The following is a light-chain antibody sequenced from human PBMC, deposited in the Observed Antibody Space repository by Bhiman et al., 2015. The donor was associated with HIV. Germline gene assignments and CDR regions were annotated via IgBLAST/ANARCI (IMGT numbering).Light chain of an antibody. CDR2: KDS. J-gene: IGLJ1*01. CDR3: SSYTSSSTFYV. CDR1: ALPKQY. Sequence: SYELTQPPSVSVSPGQTARITCSGDALPKQYAYWYQQKPGQAPVLVIYKDSERPSGIPERISGSSSGTTVTLTISGVQAEDEADYYCSSYTSSSTFYVFGTGTKVTVL. V-gene: IGLV3-25*03.